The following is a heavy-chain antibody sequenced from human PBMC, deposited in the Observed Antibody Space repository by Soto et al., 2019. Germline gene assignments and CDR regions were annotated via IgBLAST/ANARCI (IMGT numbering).Heavy chain of an antibody. Sequence: LSLTCAVYGGSFSGYYWSWIRQPPGKGLEWIGEINHSGSTNYNPSLKSRVTISVDTSKNQFSLKLSSVTAADTAVYYCARGGQHGRRAYYYYGMDVWGQGTTVTVSS. D-gene: IGHD6-13*01. J-gene: IGHJ6*02. CDR2: INHSGST. V-gene: IGHV4-34*01. CDR3: ARGGQHGRRAYYYYGMDV. CDR1: GGSFSGYY.